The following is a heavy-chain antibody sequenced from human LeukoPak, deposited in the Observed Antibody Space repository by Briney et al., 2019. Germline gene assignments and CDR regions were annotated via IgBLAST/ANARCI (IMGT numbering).Heavy chain of an antibody. Sequence: SETLSLTCAVYGGSFSGYYWSWIRQPPGKGLEWIGEINHSGSTNYNPSLKSRVTISVDTSKNQFSLKLSSVTAADTAVYYCLGIAAAGPIDDYWGQGTLVTVSS. D-gene: IGHD6-13*01. J-gene: IGHJ4*02. V-gene: IGHV4-34*01. CDR1: GGSFSGYY. CDR2: INHSGST. CDR3: LGIAAAGPIDDY.